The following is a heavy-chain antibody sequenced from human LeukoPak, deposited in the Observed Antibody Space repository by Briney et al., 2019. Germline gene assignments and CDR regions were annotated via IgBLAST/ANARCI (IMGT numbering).Heavy chain of an antibody. J-gene: IGHJ5*02. Sequence: PSETLSLTCAVYGGSFSGYYWSWIRQPPGKGLEWIGEINHSGSTNYNPSLKSRVTISVDTSKNQFSLKLSSVTAADTAVYYCARVGPRRYCSSTSCRPNWFDPWGQGTLVTVSS. D-gene: IGHD2-2*01. CDR3: ARVGPRRYCSSTSCRPNWFDP. CDR2: INHSGST. CDR1: GGSFSGYY. V-gene: IGHV4-34*01.